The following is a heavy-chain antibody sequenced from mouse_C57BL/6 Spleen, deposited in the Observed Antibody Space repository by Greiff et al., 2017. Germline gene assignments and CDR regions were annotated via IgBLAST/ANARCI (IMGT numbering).Heavy chain of an antibody. CDR2: INPNNGGT. D-gene: IGHD2-2*01. V-gene: IGHV1-18*01. CDR3: AKERLRRGAMDY. CDR1: GYTFTDYN. Sequence: EVKLMEPGPELVKPGASVKIPCKASGYTFTDYNMDWVKQSHGQSLEWIGDINPNNGGTIYNQKFKGKATLTVDKSSSTAYMELRSLTSEDTAVYYCAKERLRRGAMDYWGQGTSVTVSS. J-gene: IGHJ4*01.